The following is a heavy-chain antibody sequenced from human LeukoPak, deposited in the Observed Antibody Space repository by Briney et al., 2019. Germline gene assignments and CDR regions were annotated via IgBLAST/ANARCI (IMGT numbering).Heavy chain of an antibody. D-gene: IGHD4-17*01. V-gene: IGHV3-30-3*01. CDR3: AREVTTAYYFDY. CDR2: ISYDGSNK. J-gene: IGHJ4*02. Sequence: GGSLRLSCAASGFTFSSYAMHWVRQAPGKGLEWVAVISYDGSNKYYADSVKGRFTISRDNSKNTLYLQMNSLRAEDMAVYYCAREVTTAYYFDYWGQGTLVTVSS. CDR1: GFTFSSYA.